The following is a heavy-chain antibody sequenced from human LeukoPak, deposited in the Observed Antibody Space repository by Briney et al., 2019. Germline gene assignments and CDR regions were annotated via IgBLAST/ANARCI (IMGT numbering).Heavy chain of an antibody. CDR1: GGSISSYY. CDR2: IYYSGST. V-gene: IGHV4-59*01. CDR3: ARGPDAYYYYYGMDV. J-gene: IGHJ6*02. Sequence: PSETLSLTCTVSGGSISSYYWSWIRQPPGKGLEWIGYIYYSGSTNYNPSLKSRVTISVDTSKNRFSLKLSSVTAADTAVYYCARGPDAYYYYYGMDVWGQGTTVTVSS. D-gene: IGHD1-14*01.